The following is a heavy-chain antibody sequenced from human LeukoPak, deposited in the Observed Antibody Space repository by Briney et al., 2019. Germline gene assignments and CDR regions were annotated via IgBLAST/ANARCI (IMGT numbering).Heavy chain of an antibody. V-gene: IGHV1-69*13. CDR3: ARGYYDSSGYYAYGY. CDR2: IIPIFGTA. Sequence: SVKVSCKASGGTFSSYAISWVRQAPGQGLEWMGGIIPIFGTANYAQKFQGRVTITADESTSTAYMELSSLRSEDTAVYCCARGYYDSSGYYAYGYWGQGTLVTVSS. CDR1: GGTFSSYA. D-gene: IGHD3-22*01. J-gene: IGHJ4*02.